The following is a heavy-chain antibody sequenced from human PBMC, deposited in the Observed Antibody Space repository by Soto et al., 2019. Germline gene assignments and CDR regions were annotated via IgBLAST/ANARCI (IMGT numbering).Heavy chain of an antibody. V-gene: IGHV1-69*02. CDR1: GGTFSSYT. CDR3: ARGRVLRFLEWPQSFDY. Sequence: SVKVSCKASGGTFSSYTISWVRQAPGQGLEWMGRIIPILGIANYAQKFQGRVTITADKSTSTAYMELSSLRSEDTAVYYCARGRVLRFLEWPQSFDYWGQGTLVTVSS. D-gene: IGHD3-3*01. J-gene: IGHJ4*02. CDR2: IIPILGIA.